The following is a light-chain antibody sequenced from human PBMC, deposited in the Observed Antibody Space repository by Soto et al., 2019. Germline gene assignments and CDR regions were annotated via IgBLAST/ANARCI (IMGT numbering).Light chain of an antibody. CDR3: QQYHSYPYT. J-gene: IGKJ2*01. Sequence: DIQMTQSPYTLSASVGDRVTITCRASQHINTWLAWYQQKSGKAPKLLMYDASSLESGVPSRFSGSSSGTEFTLTISSAQPGDFATYYCQQYHSYPYTFGQGTKLEIK. V-gene: IGKV1-5*01. CDR2: DAS. CDR1: QHINTW.